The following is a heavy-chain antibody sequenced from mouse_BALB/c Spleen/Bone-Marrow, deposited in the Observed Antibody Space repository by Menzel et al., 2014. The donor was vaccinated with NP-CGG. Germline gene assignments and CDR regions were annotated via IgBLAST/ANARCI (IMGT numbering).Heavy chain of an antibody. CDR1: GFTFSSYA. D-gene: IGHD2-3*01. CDR3: ARVEDGYYVRAMDY. J-gene: IGHJ4*01. V-gene: IGHV5-6-5*01. CDR2: ISSGGST. Sequence: EVKLVESGGGLVKPGGSLKLSCAASGFTFSSYAMSWVRQTPEKRLEWVASISSGGSTYYPDSVKGRFTISRDNARNILDLQMSSLRSEDTAMYYCARVEDGYYVRAMDYWGQGTSVTVSS.